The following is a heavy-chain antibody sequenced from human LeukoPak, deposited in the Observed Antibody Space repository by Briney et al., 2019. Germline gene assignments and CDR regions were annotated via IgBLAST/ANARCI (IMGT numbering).Heavy chain of an antibody. CDR3: ARDVPHNWFDT. J-gene: IGHJ5*02. CDR1: GITFGNNW. Sequence: GGSLRLSRAASGITFGNNWMHWVRQGPGKGLVWISRINSDGGGAIYADSVKGRFTVSRDNAKNTLYLQMNSLRAEDTAVYYCARDVPHNWFDTWGQGPWSPSPQ. CDR2: INSDGGGA. V-gene: IGHV3-74*01.